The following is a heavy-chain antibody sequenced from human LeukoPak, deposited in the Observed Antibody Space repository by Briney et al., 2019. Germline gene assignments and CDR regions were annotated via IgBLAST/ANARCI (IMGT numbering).Heavy chain of an antibody. CDR3: VRDRCSSTSCYTLGWYFDL. CDR2: IYYSGST. CDR1: GGSISSGGYY. Sequence: SETLSLTCTVSGGSISSGGYYWSWIRQPPGKGLEWIGYIYYSGSTYYNPSLKSRVTISVDTSKNQFSLKLSSVTAADTAVYYCVRDRCSSTSCYTLGWYFDLWGRGTLVTVSS. V-gene: IGHV4-31*03. D-gene: IGHD2-2*02. J-gene: IGHJ2*01.